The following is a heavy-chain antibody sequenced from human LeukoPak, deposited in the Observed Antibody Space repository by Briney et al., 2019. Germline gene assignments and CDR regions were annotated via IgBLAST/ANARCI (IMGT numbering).Heavy chain of an antibody. CDR1: GGSISSYY. J-gene: IGHJ6*02. CDR3: ARVQYYDFWSPPGYYYGMDV. D-gene: IGHD3-3*01. CDR2: IYYSGST. Sequence: SETLSLTCTVPGGSISSYYWSWIRQPPGKGLEWIGYIYYSGSTNYNPSLKSRVTISVDTSKNQFSLKLSSVTAADTAVYYCARVQYYDFWSPPGYYYGMDVWGQGTTVTVSS. V-gene: IGHV4-59*01.